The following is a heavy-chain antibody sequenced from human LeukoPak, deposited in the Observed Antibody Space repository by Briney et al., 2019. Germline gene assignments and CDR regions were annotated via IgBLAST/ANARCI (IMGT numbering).Heavy chain of an antibody. Sequence: NPSETLSLTGAVYGRSFSGYYWSWIRQPPGKGLEWIGEINHSGRTNYNASFKSLVTISVDKSKNQFSLRLSYVTAADTAVYYCARGPGGSSSWYRDWFDPWGQGTLVTVSS. CDR3: ARGPGGSSSWYRDWFDP. CDR1: GRSFSGYY. J-gene: IGHJ5*02. V-gene: IGHV4-34*01. D-gene: IGHD6-13*01. CDR2: INHSGRT.